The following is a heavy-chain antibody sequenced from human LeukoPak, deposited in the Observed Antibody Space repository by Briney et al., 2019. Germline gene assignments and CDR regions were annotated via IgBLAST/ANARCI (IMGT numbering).Heavy chain of an antibody. V-gene: IGHV1-69*13. Sequence: SVKVSCKASGGTFSSYAISWVRQAPGQGLEWMGGIIPIFGTANYAQKFQGRVTITADESTSTAYMELSSLRSEDTAVYYCARDDVVVVAATYGDLPYYYYMDVWGKGTTVTVSS. CDR1: GGTFSSYA. CDR2: IIPIFGTA. CDR3: ARDDVVVVAATYGDLPYYYYMDV. D-gene: IGHD2-15*01. J-gene: IGHJ6*03.